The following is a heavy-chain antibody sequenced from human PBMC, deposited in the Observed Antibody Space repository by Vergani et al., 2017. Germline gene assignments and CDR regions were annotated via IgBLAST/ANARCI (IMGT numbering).Heavy chain of an antibody. V-gene: IGHV3-9*02. CDR2: ISWNSNSI. J-gene: IGHJ4*02. Sequence: EVQLEESGGGLVLPGRSLRLSCVASGFTSAGYAMHWVRQAPGKGLEWVSGISWNSNSIGYADSVKGRFTISRDNAKNSLYLQMNSLRAEDTAVYYCARGWELLQGGEDYWGQGTLVTVSS. CDR1: GFTSAGYA. CDR3: ARGWELLQGGEDY. D-gene: IGHD1-26*01.